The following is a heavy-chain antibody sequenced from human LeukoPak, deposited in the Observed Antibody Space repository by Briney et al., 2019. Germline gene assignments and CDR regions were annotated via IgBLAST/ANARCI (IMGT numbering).Heavy chain of an antibody. V-gene: IGHV3-23*01. CDR2: ISGSGGST. D-gene: IGHD4-17*01. CDR3: ARDRAYGDFFDY. Sequence: GGSLRLSCAASGFTFSSYAMSWVRQAPGKGLEWVSAISGSGGSTYYADSVKGRFTISRDNSKNTLYLQMNSLRAEDTAVYYCARDRAYGDFFDYWGQGTLVTVSS. J-gene: IGHJ4*02. CDR1: GFTFSSYA.